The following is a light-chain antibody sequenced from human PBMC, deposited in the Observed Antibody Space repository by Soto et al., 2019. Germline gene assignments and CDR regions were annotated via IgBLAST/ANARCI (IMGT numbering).Light chain of an antibody. CDR1: QSISNH. V-gene: IGKV1-39*01. CDR3: LQYNTYYRT. J-gene: IGKJ1*01. CDR2: AAS. Sequence: DIQMTQSPSSLSASVEDRVIITCRASQSISNHLNWYQQKPGKAPKLLIFAASSLQSGVPSRFSGSRSGPDFTLTISSLQPEDFATYYCLQYNTYYRTFGQGTKVDI.